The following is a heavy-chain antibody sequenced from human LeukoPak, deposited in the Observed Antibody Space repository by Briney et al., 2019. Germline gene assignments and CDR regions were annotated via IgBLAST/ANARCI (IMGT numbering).Heavy chain of an antibody. CDR2: IYYSGST. Sequence: SETLSLTCTVSGGSISSSSYYWGWIRQPPGKGLEWIGSIYYSGSTYYNPSLKSRVTISVDTSKNQFSLKLSSVTAADTAVYYCASGLPDYYDSSGYYYYYYGMDVWGQGTTVTVSS. CDR3: ASGLPDYYDSSGYYYYYYGMDV. V-gene: IGHV4-39*07. J-gene: IGHJ6*02. CDR1: GGSISSSSYY. D-gene: IGHD3-22*01.